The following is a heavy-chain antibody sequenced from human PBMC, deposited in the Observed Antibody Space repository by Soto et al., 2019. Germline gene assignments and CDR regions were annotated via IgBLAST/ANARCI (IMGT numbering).Heavy chain of an antibody. Sequence: SVKVSCKASGVTFIGHTFTWVRQAPGQGLEWMGGITPIFGASNYAQNFQGRVTITADESTSTVYMEMSSLRSEDTAVYYCARSPGRFWSGTLWGQGTLVTVSS. J-gene: IGHJ4*02. CDR2: ITPIFGAS. CDR3: ARSPGRFWSGTL. V-gene: IGHV1-69*13. D-gene: IGHD3-3*01. CDR1: GVTFIGHT.